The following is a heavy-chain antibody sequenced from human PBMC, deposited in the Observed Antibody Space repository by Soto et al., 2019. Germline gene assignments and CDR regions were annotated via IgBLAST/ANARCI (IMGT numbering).Heavy chain of an antibody. CDR2: ISYDGSNK. V-gene: IGHV3-30-3*01. CDR1: GFTFSSYA. J-gene: IGHJ6*02. CDR3: ARAKGATPLVGGMDV. D-gene: IGHD1-26*01. Sequence: QVQLVESGGGVVQPGRSLRLSCAASGFTFSSYAMHWVRQAPGKGLEWVAVISYDGSNKYYADSVKGRFTISRDNSKNTLYLQMNSMRAEDTAVYYCARAKGATPLVGGMDVWGQETTVAVSS.